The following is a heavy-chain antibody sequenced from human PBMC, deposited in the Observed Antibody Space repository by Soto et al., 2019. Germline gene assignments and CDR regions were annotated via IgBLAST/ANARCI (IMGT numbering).Heavy chain of an antibody. CDR3: ARSRIAARPNH. J-gene: IGHJ5*02. CDR2: IYYSGNT. Sequence: SETLSLTCTVSGGSTSSDNYWSWIRQPPGKGLEWIGHIYYSGNTDYNPSLKSRLAISIDTSKNQFSLKLSSVTAADTAVYYCARSRIAARPNHWGQGTLVTVSS. D-gene: IGHD6-6*01. V-gene: IGHV4-59*01. CDR1: GGSTSSDNY.